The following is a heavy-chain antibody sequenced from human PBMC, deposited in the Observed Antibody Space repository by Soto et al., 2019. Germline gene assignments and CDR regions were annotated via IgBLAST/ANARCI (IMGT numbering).Heavy chain of an antibody. CDR1: GFTFSSYA. J-gene: IGHJ4*02. Sequence: EVQLVESGGGLVQPGGSLRLSCAASGFTFSSYAMHWFRQAPGRGLAYVSAISSNGGSTCYANSVKGRFTISRDNSKNTLYLQMGSLGPEDMAVYYCARQGSGSYYFDYWGQGTLVTVSS. D-gene: IGHD2-15*01. V-gene: IGHV3-64*01. CDR3: ARQGSGSYYFDY. CDR2: ISSNGGST.